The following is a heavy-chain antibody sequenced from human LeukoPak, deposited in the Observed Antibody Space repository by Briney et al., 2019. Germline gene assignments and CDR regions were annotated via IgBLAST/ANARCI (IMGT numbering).Heavy chain of an antibody. CDR1: GGSFSGYY. CDR2: INHSGST. J-gene: IGHJ1*01. D-gene: IGHD3-22*01. V-gene: IGHV4-34*01. CDR3: ARQPVENYYDSSGYYSYFQH. Sequence: SETLSLTCAVYGGSFSGYYWSWIRQPPGKGLEWIGEINHSGSTYYNPSLKSRVTIPVDTSKNQFSLKLSSVTAADTAVYYCARQPVENYYDSSGYYSYFQHWGQGTLVTVSS.